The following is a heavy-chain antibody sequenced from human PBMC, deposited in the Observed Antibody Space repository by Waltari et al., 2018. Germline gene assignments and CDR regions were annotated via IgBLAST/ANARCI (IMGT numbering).Heavy chain of an antibody. Sequence: QVQLQESGPGLVKPSETLSLTCDVSGYSINSGYYWGWIRQSPGKGLEWIATIYHGGDTFYNPSLKSRVTLSMDTSKNQFSLNLNSVTAADTAVYYCSRQVLGYCTSAACRRLESWGQGTLVTVSS. D-gene: IGHD2-2*03. CDR2: IYHGGDT. V-gene: IGHV4-38-2*01. CDR1: GYSINSGYY. J-gene: IGHJ4*02. CDR3: SRQVLGYCTSAACRRLES.